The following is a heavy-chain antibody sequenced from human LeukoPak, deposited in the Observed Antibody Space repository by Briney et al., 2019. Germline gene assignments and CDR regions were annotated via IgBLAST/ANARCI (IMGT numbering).Heavy chain of an antibody. Sequence: SGGSLRLSCAASRFTFSSYGMHWVRQAPGKGLEWVAVISYDGGNKYYADSVKGRFTISRDNSKNTLYLQMNSLRAEDTAVYYCAKRRGIVVVPAAILTPSLDYWGQGTLVTVSS. CDR1: RFTFSSYG. J-gene: IGHJ4*02. D-gene: IGHD2-2*01. V-gene: IGHV3-30*18. CDR3: AKRRGIVVVPAAILTPSLDY. CDR2: ISYDGGNK.